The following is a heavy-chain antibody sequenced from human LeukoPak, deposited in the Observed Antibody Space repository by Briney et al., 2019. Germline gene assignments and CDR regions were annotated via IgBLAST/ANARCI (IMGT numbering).Heavy chain of an antibody. CDR1: GFTVSSNY. J-gene: IGHJ6*03. CDR2: IYSGGST. D-gene: IGHD1-1*01. CDR3: ARARTNWNHPYAGDYYYMDV. V-gene: IGHV3-53*01. Sequence: SGGSLRLSCAASGFTVSSNYMSWVRQAPGKGLEWVSVIYSGGSTYYADSVKGRFTISRDNSKNTLYLQMNSLGAEDTAVYYCARARTNWNHPYAGDYYYMDVWGKGTTVTVSS.